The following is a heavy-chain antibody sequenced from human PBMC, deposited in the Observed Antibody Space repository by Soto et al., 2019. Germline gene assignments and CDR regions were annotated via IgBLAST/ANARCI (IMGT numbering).Heavy chain of an antibody. CDR3: AAINYYYDSSGYQYYFDN. CDR2: VVVGSGNT. Sequence: SVKVSCKASGFTFTSSAVQWVRQARGQRLEWIGWVVVGSGNTNYAQKFQERVTITRDMSTSTAYMELSSLRSEDTAVYYCAAINYYYDSSGYQYYFDNWGPGALVTVFS. V-gene: IGHV1-58*01. J-gene: IGHJ4*02. D-gene: IGHD3-22*01. CDR1: GFTFTSSA.